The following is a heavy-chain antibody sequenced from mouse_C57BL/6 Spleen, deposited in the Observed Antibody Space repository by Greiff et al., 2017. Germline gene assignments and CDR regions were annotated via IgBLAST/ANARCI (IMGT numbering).Heavy chain of an antibody. CDR2: IDPEIGDT. V-gene: IGHV14-4*01. CDR3: TTRGLSYAMDY. CDR1: GFNIKDDY. D-gene: IGHD1-1*02. J-gene: IGHJ4*01. Sequence: VQLKQSGAELVRPGASVKLSCTASGFNIKDDYMHWVKQRPEQGLEWIGWIDPEIGDTEYASKFQGKATITADTSSNTAYLQLSSLTSEDTAVYYCTTRGLSYAMDYWGQGTSVTVSS.